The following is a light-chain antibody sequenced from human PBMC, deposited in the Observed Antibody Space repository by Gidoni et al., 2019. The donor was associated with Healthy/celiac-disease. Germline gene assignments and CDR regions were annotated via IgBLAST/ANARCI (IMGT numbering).Light chain of an antibody. CDR2: AAS. CDR1: QSISSY. V-gene: IGKV1-39*01. J-gene: IGKJ2*01. Sequence: SQMTQSPSSLSAYVGDRVIITCRASQSISSYLNWYQKKPGKAPKLLIYAASNLQSGVPSRFSGSGSGTDFTLTISRLQPEDFATYYCQQSSRTPYPFGQGTPVEIK. CDR3: QQSSRTPYP.